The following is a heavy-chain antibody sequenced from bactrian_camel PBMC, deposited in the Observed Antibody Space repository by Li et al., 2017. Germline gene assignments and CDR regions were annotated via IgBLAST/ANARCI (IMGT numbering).Heavy chain of an antibody. Sequence: EVQLVESGGGAVQAGGSLRLSCAASGIEFSKVDMSWGRQAPGKEIEWVAGITERATRSFYTDSVKGRFTISRDYAKNTLYLQMNSLKPEDTAMYYCAADSRWVCYSASWSEYNYWGQGTQVTVS. CDR1: GIEFSKVD. CDR2: ITERATRS. J-gene: IGHJ4*01. V-gene: IGHV3S40*01. CDR3: AADSRWVCYSASWSEYNY. D-gene: IGHD1*01.